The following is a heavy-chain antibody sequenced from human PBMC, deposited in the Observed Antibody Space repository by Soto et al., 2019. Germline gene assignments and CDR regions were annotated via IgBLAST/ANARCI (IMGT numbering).Heavy chain of an antibody. CDR2: IYYSGST. V-gene: IGHV4-59*01. CDR1: GGSISSYY. CDR3: ARDLRGMDV. J-gene: IGHJ6*02. Sequence: QVQLQESGPGLVKPSETLSLTCTVSGGSISSYYWSWIRQPPGKGLEWLGYIYYSGSTNYNPSLKSRVTISVDTPKNPFSLRLSSVTAADTAVYYWARDLRGMDVWGQGTTVTVSS.